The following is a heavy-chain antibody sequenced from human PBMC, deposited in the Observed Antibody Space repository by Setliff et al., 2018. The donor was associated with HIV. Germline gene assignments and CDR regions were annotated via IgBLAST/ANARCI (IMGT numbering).Heavy chain of an antibody. D-gene: IGHD6-13*01. J-gene: IGHJ4*02. CDR1: GGSISSHY. CDR2: ISYSGST. CDR3: ARGLSSPFATGL. Sequence: KTSETLSLTCTVSGGSISSHYWSWVRPTPGKGLEWIGSISYSGSTNHNPSLKSRVTISIDTSKNQFSLKLTSVTSADTAVYFCARGLSSPFATGLWGQGTLVTVSS. V-gene: IGHV4-59*11.